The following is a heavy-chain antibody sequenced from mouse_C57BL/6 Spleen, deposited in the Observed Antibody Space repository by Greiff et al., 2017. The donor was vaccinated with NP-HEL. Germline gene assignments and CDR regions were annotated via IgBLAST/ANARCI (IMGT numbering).Heavy chain of an antibody. Sequence: QVQLQQPGAELVRPGSSVKLSCKASGYTFTSYWMDWVKQRPGQGLEWIGNIYPSDSETHYNQKFKAKATLTVDKSSSTAYMQLSSLTSKDSAVYYCARGFITTVVATEDYAMDYWGQGTSVTVSS. V-gene: IGHV1-61*01. CDR2: IYPSDSET. CDR1: GYTFTSYW. J-gene: IGHJ4*01. CDR3: ARGFITTVVATEDYAMDY. D-gene: IGHD1-1*01.